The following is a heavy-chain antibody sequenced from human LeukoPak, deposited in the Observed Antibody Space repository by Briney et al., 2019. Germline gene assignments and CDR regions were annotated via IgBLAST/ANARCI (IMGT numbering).Heavy chain of an antibody. Sequence: PSETLSLTCTVSGGSISSSSYYWGWIRQPPGKGPEWIGEINHSGSTNYNPSLKSRVTISVDTSKNLFSLRLNSVTAADTAVYYCARAATVRSMIVVARRGRWFDPWGQGTLVTVSS. V-gene: IGHV4-39*07. CDR3: ARAATVRSMIVVARRGRWFDP. CDR1: GGSISSSSYY. J-gene: IGHJ5*02. D-gene: IGHD3-22*01. CDR2: INHSGST.